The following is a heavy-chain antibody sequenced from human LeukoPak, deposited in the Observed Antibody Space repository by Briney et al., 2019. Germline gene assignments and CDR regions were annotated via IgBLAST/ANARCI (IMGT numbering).Heavy chain of an antibody. D-gene: IGHD1-14*01. Sequence: SVKVSCKASGFTFTRSAMQWVRQARGQRLEWIGWIVVGSGNTNYAQKFQERVTITRDMSTSTAYMELSSLRSEDTAVYYCAADDAGHTPLGEPTGKFDPWGQGTLVTVSS. J-gene: IGHJ5*02. V-gene: IGHV1-58*02. CDR2: IVVGSGNT. CDR1: GFTFTRSA. CDR3: AADDAGHTPLGEPTGKFDP.